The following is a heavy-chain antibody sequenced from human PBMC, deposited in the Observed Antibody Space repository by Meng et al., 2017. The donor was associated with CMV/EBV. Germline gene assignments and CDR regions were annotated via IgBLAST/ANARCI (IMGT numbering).Heavy chain of an antibody. V-gene: IGHV1-69*04. CDR2: IIPILGIA. J-gene: IGHJ6*02. CDR3: ARDIITIFGVVKGGMDV. D-gene: IGHD3-3*01. CDR1: GGTFSSYT. Sequence: SVKVSCKASGGTFSSYTISWVRQAPGQGLEWMGRIIPILGIANYAQKFQGRVTITADKSTSTAYMELSSLRSEDTAVYYCARDIITIFGVVKGGMDVWGQGTMVTVSS.